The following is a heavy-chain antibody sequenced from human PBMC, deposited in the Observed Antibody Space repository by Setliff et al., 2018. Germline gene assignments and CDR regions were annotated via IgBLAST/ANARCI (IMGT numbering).Heavy chain of an antibody. V-gene: IGHV4-39*07. CDR2: IYYNGNT. Sequence: SETLSLTCTVSGDSISSPTYHWGWVRQPPGKGLEWIGSIYYNGNTYYNPSLRSRLTISIDTSESQFSLKLSSMTAADTALYYCARNPDFLQYSFDLWGRGTLVTVSS. D-gene: IGHD5-12*01. CDR3: ARNPDFLQYSFDL. J-gene: IGHJ2*01. CDR1: GDSISSPTYH.